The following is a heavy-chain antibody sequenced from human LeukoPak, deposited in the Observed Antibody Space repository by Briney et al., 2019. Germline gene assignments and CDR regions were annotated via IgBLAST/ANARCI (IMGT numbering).Heavy chain of an antibody. J-gene: IGHJ6*02. CDR1: GGSISSYY. Sequence: SETLSLTCTVSGGSISSYYWSWIRQPPGKGLEWIGYIYYSGGTNYNPSLKSRVTISVDTSKNQFSLKLSSVTAADTAVYYCARGSGYSGYDYYYGMDVWGQGTTVTVSS. V-gene: IGHV4-59*01. CDR2: IYYSGGT. CDR3: ARGSGYSGYDYYYGMDV. D-gene: IGHD5-12*01.